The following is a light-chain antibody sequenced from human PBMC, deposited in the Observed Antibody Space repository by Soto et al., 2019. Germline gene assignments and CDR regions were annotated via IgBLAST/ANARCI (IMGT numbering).Light chain of an antibody. CDR2: AAS. CDR1: QGISSY. CDR3: QQLNSYPPYT. J-gene: IGKJ2*01. V-gene: IGKV1-9*01. Sequence: DIQLTQSPSVLSASVGDRVTITCRASQGISSYLAWYQQKPGKAPKLLIYAASTLQSGVPSRFSGSGSGTEFTLTISSLQPEDFATYYCQQLNSYPPYTFGQGTKL.